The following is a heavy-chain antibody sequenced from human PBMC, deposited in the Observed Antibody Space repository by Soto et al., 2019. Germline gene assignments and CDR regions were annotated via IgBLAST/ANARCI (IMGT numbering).Heavy chain of an antibody. V-gene: IGHV4-61*01. D-gene: IGHD2-2*01. Sequence: QVQLQESGPGLVKPSETLSLTCTVSGGSVNSGSYYWTWIRQPPGKGLEWIGYLYYNTNTNYNPPLKSRVTISGDPSKSQCSLKLSSVTAADTAVYYCARTYCTTTSCQAHGMDVWGQGTTVTVSS. CDR1: GGSVNSGSYY. J-gene: IGHJ6*02. CDR2: LYYNTNT. CDR3: ARTYCTTTSCQAHGMDV.